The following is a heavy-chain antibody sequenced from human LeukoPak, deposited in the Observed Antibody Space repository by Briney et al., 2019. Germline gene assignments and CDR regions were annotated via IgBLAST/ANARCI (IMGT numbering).Heavy chain of an antibody. V-gene: IGHV3-23*01. CDR3: ANGPRAQEHSTHRFDN. CDR1: GFTFSSYA. D-gene: IGHD1/OR15-1a*01. J-gene: IGHJ4*02. Sequence: GGSLRLSCAASGFTFSSYAMSWVRQAPGKGLEWVSAISGSGGSTYYADSVKGRFTISRDNSKNTLYLQMNSLRAEDTAVYYCANGPRAQEHSTHRFDNWGRGTLVTVSS. CDR2: ISGSGGST.